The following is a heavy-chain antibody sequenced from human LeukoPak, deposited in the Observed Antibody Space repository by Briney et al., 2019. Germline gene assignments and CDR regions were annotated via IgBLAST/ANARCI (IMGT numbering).Heavy chain of an antibody. D-gene: IGHD3-22*01. CDR2: ISGSGGST. Sequence: GGSLRLSCVASGFTFSIYTMSWVRQAPGKGLEWVSAISGSGGSTYYADSVKGRFTISRDNSKNTLYLQMNSLRAEDTAVYYCANARAGSSGYPYYFDYWGQGTLVTVSS. CDR3: ANARAGSSGYPYYFDY. V-gene: IGHV3-23*01. CDR1: GFTFSIYT. J-gene: IGHJ4*02.